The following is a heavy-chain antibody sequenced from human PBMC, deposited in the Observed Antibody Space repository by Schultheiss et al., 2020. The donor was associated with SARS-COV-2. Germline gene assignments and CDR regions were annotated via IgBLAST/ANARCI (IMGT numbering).Heavy chain of an antibody. CDR2: INAGNGNT. D-gene: IGHD4-17*01. J-gene: IGHJ4*02. V-gene: IGHV1-3*01. CDR3: ARVGLPVTTFDY. Sequence: ASVKVSCKASGYSFTSYAIHWVRQAPGQRLEWMGWINAGNGNTKYSQKFQGRVTITRDTSASTAYMELSSLRSEDTAVYYCARVGLPVTTFDYWGQGTLVTVSS. CDR1: GYSFTSYA.